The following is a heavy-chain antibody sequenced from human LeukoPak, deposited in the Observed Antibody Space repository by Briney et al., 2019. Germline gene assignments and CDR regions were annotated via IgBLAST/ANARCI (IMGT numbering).Heavy chain of an antibody. CDR1: GRSFSGYY. CDR3: ASRYYYDSSALYYFDY. D-gene: IGHD3-22*01. J-gene: IGHJ4*02. V-gene: IGHV4-34*01. Sequence: PSETLSLTCAVYGRSFSGYYWSWIRQPPGKGLEWIGEINHSGSTNYNPSLKSRVTISVDTSKNQFSLKLSSVTAADTAVYYCASRYYYDSSALYYFDYWGQGTLVTVSS. CDR2: INHSGST.